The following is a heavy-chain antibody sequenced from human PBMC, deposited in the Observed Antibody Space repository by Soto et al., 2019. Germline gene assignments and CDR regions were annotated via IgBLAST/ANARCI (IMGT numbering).Heavy chain of an antibody. CDR2: IYYSGST. V-gene: IGHV4-59*08. CDR3: ARARSEMATISGYYYFYGLDV. Sequence: SETLSLTCTVSGGSISSYYWSWIRQPPGKGLEWIGYIYYSGSTNYNPSLKSRVTISVDTSKNQFSLKLSSVTAADTAVYFCARARSEMATISGYYYFYGLDVWGQGTTVTVSS. CDR1: GGSISSYY. D-gene: IGHD5-12*01. J-gene: IGHJ6*02.